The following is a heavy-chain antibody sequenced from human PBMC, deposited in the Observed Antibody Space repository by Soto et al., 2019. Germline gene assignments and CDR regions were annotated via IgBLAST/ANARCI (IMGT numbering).Heavy chain of an antibody. CDR3: ARDSGRLSLPLYFDL. V-gene: IGHV1-18*01. Sequence: QVQLVQSGTEVKKPGASVKVSCKASGYTFTSYAVSWVRQAPGQGLEWMGWISTYNGNTKFAQEFQGRVTMTTDTSTSTAYMEVRSLTSDDTAVYYCARDSGRLSLPLYFDLWGRGTLVTVSS. CDR2: ISTYNGNT. J-gene: IGHJ2*01. D-gene: IGHD6-25*01. CDR1: GYTFTSYA.